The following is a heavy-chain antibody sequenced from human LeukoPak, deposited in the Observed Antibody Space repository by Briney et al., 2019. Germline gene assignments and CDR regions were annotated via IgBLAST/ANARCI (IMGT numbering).Heavy chain of an antibody. CDR1: GFTFSSYS. D-gene: IGHD6-19*01. Sequence: GGSLRLSCAASGFTFSSYSMNWVRQAPGKGLEWVSYISSSGSTIYYADSVKGRFTISRDNAKNSLYLQMNSLRAEDTAVYYCARVDRWLAEGIHWGQGTLVTVSS. CDR2: ISSSGSTI. J-gene: IGHJ4*02. CDR3: ARVDRWLAEGIH. V-gene: IGHV3-48*04.